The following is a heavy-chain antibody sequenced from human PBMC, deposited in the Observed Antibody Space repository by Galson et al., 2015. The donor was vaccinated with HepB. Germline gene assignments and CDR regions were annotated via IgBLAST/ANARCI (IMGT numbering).Heavy chain of an antibody. CDR2: IKSKTYGGTT. D-gene: IGHD2-21*01. V-gene: IGHV3-15*01. Sequence: SLRLSCAASGFTFSNAWMSWVRQAPGKGLEWVGRIKSKTYGGTTDYAAPVKGRFTISRDDSKNTLYLQMNSLKTEDTAVYYCTTALTYCGGDCSGTQDYWGQGTLVTVSS. CDR3: TTALTYCGGDCSGTQDY. J-gene: IGHJ4*02. CDR1: GFTFSNAW.